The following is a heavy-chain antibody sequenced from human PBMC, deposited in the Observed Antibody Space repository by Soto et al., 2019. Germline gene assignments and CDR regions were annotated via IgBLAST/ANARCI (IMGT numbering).Heavy chain of an antibody. D-gene: IGHD2-21*01. CDR3: ARGLGYFDY. V-gene: IGHV3-48*01. J-gene: IGHJ4*02. CDR1: GFTFGDYS. CDR2: ISSSSSTI. Sequence: PGGSLRLSCAASGFTFGDYSMNWVRQAPGKGLEWVSYISSSSSTICYADSVKGRFTISRDNAKNSLYLQMSSLRAEDTAVYYCARGLGYFDYWGQGTLVTVSS.